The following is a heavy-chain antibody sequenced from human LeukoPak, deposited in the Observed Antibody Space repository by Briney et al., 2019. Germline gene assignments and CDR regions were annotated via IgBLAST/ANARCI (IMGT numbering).Heavy chain of an antibody. D-gene: IGHD3-16*01. J-gene: IGHJ2*01. CDR3: ARVSIGAWYFDL. V-gene: IGHV3-74*01. Sequence: GGSLRLSCAASGFTFSSYWMHWVRQAPGKGLVWVSRINGDGSTTTYADSVTGRFTISRDNAKNTQYLQMNRLGAEDAAVYYCARVSIGAWYFDLWGRGTLVTVSS. CDR1: GFTFSSYW. CDR2: INGDGSTT.